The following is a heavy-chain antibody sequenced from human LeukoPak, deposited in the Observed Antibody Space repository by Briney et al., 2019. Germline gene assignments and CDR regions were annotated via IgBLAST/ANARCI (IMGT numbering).Heavy chain of an antibody. CDR2: SYSGGNA. D-gene: IGHD1-26*01. V-gene: IGHV4-59*01. CDR1: GASTSAYY. J-gene: IGHJ3*01. Sequence: KPSETLSLTCTVSGASTSAYYWSWIRQPPGKGLEGIGYSYSGGNANYNPSLKTRVTISIDTSETQFSLRLTSVTAADTAVYFCAHSKRGGGYYITAFAVWGQGPLVTISS. CDR3: AHSKRGGGYYITAFAV.